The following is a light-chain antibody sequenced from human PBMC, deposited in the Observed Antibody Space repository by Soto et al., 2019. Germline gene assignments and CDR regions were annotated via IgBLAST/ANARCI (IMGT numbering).Light chain of an antibody. Sequence: EIVLTQSPATLSLFPGARATLSCRASQSVSIYLAWYQQKPGQAPRLLIYDASNRATGIPGRFSASVSGTDCTLTISRLEPEDGAVYDGQQRSNWPITFGQGTRLEIK. CDR1: QSVSIY. V-gene: IGKV3-11*01. CDR2: DAS. J-gene: IGKJ5*01. CDR3: QQRSNWPIT.